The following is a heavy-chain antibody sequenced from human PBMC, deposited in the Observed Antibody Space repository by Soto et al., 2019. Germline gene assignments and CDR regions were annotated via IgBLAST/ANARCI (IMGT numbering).Heavy chain of an antibody. V-gene: IGHV3-23*01. CDR1: GFTFSSYA. J-gene: IGHJ4*02. D-gene: IGHD1-26*01. CDR3: AKDENSGSYNY. Sequence: GGSLRLSCAASGFTFSSYAMSWVRQAPGKGLEWVSAISGSGGSTYYADSVKGRLTISRDNSKNTLYLQMNSLRAEDTAVYYCAKDENSGSYNYWGQGTLVTVSS. CDR2: ISGSGGST.